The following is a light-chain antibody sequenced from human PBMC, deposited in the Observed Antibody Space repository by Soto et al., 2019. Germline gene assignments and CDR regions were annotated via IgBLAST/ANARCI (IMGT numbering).Light chain of an antibody. V-gene: IGLV2-14*01. CDR3: CSYALL. J-gene: IGLJ1*01. CDR2: GVT. Sequence: QSVLTQPASVSGSPGQSITISCTGTSGDIGSYNRVSWYQQHPGKAPKLIIYGVTDRPSGVSNRFSGSKSGNTASLTISGLQAEDEADYYCCSYALLFGTGTKVTVL. CDR1: SGDIGSYNR.